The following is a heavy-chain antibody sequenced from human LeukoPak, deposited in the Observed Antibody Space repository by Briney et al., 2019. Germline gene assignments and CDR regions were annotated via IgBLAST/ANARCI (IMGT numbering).Heavy chain of an antibody. V-gene: IGHV4-59*01. D-gene: IGHD3-3*01. J-gene: IGHJ4*02. CDR2: IYYSGST. CDR3: AREGSRDFWSGPVYYFDY. CDR1: GGSISSYY. Sequence: PSETLSLTCTVSGGSISSYYWSWIRQPPGKGLEWIGYIYYSGSTNYNPSLTSRVTILIDTSKSQFSLRLSSVNAADTAVYYCAREGSRDFWSGPVYYFDYWGQGTLVTVSS.